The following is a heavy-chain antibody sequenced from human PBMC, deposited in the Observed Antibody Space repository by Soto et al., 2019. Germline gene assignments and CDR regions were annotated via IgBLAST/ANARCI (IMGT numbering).Heavy chain of an antibody. Sequence: QVQLQESGPGLVKPSQTLSLTCTVSGGSISSGGYYWSWIRQHPGKGLEWIGYIYYSGSTYYNPSLKRRVTISVDTSKNQFSLKLSSVTAADTAVYYCARSGLWFGESTRNWFDPWGQGTLVTVSS. CDR3: ARSGLWFGESTRNWFDP. CDR2: IYYSGST. D-gene: IGHD3-10*01. CDR1: GGSISSGGYY. J-gene: IGHJ5*02. V-gene: IGHV4-31*03.